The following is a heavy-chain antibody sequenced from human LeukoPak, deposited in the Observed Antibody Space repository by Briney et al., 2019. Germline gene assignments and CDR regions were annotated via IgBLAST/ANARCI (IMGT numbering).Heavy chain of an antibody. J-gene: IGHJ4*02. CDR2: IYYSGNT. CDR3: ARQTGAGLFILP. Sequence: PSETLSLTCTVSGDSISTSNSYWGWIRQPPGKGLEWIGSIYYSGNTYYNASLKSRVTISVDTSKNQFSLILTSVTAADTAVYYCARQTGAGLFILPGGQGTLVTVSS. V-gene: IGHV4-39*01. CDR1: GDSISTSNSY. D-gene: IGHD3-3*01.